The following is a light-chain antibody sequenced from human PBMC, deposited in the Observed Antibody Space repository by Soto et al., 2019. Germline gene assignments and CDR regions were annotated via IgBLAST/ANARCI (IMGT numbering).Light chain of an antibody. CDR1: QSVSSSY. CDR3: QQYGSSPPWT. Sequence: EIVLTQSPGTLSFSPGERATLSRRFLQSVSSSYLAWYQQKPGQAPRLLFYGASNRATGIPDRFSGSGSGTDFTLTISRLEPEDLAVYYCQQYGSSPPWTFGQGTKVDIK. J-gene: IGKJ1*01. CDR2: GAS. V-gene: IGKV3-20*01.